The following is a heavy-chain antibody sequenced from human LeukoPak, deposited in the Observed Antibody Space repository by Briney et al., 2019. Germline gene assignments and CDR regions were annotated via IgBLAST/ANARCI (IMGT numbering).Heavy chain of an antibody. CDR1: GYSFTSYW. D-gene: IGHD3-22*01. CDR3: ARQSSSGYYHYNWFDP. J-gene: IGHJ5*02. CDR2: IYPGDSDT. Sequence: GESLQISCKGSGYSFTSYWIGWVRQMPGKGLEWMGIIYPGDSDTRYSPSFQGQVTISADKSISTAYLQWSSLKASDTAMYYCARQSSSGYYHYNWFDPWGQGTLVTVSS. V-gene: IGHV5-51*01.